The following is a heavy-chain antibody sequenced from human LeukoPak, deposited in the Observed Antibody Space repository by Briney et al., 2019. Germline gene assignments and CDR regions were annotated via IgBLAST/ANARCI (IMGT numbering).Heavy chain of an antibody. J-gene: IGHJ4*02. CDR2: IYYSGST. CDR3: ARGPSGYQLDY. D-gene: IGHD5-12*01. V-gene: IGHV4-59*01. Sequence: SETLSLTCTVSGGSISSYYWSWIRQPPGKGLEWIGYIYYSGSTNYNPSLKSRVTISVDTSKNQFSLKLSSVTAADTAVYYCARGPSGYQLDYWGQGTLVTVSS. CDR1: GGSISSYY.